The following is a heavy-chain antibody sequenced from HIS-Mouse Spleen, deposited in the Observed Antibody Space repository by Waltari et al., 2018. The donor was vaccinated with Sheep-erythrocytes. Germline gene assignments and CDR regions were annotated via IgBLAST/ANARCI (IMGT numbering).Heavy chain of an antibody. CDR2: ISSSSSYI. CDR1: GFTFSSYS. V-gene: IGHV3-21*01. CDR3: ARVASGATFDY. J-gene: IGHJ4*02. Sequence: EVQLVESGGGLVKPGGSLRLSCAASGFTFSSYSMNWVRQAHGKGLDWVSSISSSSSYIYYADSVKGRFTISRDNAKNSLYLQMNSLRAEDTAVYYCARVASGATFDYWGQGTLVTVSS. D-gene: IGHD1-26*01.